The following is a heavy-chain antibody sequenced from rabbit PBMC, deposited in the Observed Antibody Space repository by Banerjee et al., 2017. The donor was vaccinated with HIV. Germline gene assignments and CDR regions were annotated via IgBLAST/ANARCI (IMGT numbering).Heavy chain of an antibody. CDR3: ARDASSSGYWGYFNL. D-gene: IGHD1-1*01. CDR1: GSSFSFKYV. J-gene: IGHJ4*01. V-gene: IGHV1S45*01. Sequence: QEQLVGSGGGLVQPGGSLKLPCTASGSSFSFKYVMCWCRQAPGKGLEWIACINTSSGNTVYASWAKGRFTISKTSSTTVTLQMTSLTAADTATYFCARDASSSGYWGYFNLWGQGTLVTVS. CDR2: INTSSGNT.